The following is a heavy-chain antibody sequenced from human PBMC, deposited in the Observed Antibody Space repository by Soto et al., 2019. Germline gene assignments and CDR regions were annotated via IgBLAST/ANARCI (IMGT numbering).Heavy chain of an antibody. J-gene: IGHJ4*02. D-gene: IGHD1-7*01. Sequence: GGSLRLSCAASGFTFSSYAMSWVRQAPGKGLEWVSAISGSGGSTYYADSVKGRFTISRDNSKNTLYLQMNSLRAEDTAVYYCAKDPAGITGTTLCYWGQGTLVTVSS. V-gene: IGHV3-23*01. CDR1: GFTFSSYA. CDR3: AKDPAGITGTTLCY. CDR2: ISGSGGST.